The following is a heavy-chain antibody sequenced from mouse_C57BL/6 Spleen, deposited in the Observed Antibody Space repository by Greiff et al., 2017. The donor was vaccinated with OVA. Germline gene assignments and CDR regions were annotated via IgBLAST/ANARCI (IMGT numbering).Heavy chain of an antibody. J-gene: IGHJ2*01. CDR1: GYTFTSYG. Sequence: QVQLQQSGAELARPGASVKLSCKASGYTFTSYGISWVKQRTGQGLEWIGEIYPRSGNTYYNEKFKGKATLTADKSSSTAYMEVRSLTSEDSAVYVCARKGDYDKGVYYFDYWGQGTTLTVSS. D-gene: IGHD2-4*01. V-gene: IGHV1-81*01. CDR3: ARKGDYDKGVYYFDY. CDR2: IYPRSGNT.